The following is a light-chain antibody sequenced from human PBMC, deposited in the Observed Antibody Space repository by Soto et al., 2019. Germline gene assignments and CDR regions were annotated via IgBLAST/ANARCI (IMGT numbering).Light chain of an antibody. CDR1: QIVLYSSNNKNY. V-gene: IGKV4-1*01. CDR3: QQYYSTPQT. J-gene: IGKJ1*01. CDR2: WAS. Sequence: DILMTQAPDSLAVSLGERATINCKSSQIVLYSSNNKNYLAWYQQKPGQPPKPLIYWASTRESGVPDRFSGSGPGTDFTLAISSLQAEDVAVYYCQQYYSTPQTFGQGTKVDIK.